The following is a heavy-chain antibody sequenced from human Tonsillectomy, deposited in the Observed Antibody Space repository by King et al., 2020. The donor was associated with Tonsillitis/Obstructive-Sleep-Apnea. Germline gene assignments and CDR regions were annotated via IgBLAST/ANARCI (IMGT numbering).Heavy chain of an antibody. Sequence: EVQLVQSGGGLVQPGGSLRLSCAASGFTFSIYEMNWVRQAPGKGLEWVSYISSSESTKYYADSVKGRFTISRDNAKNSLYLQLNSLRVEDTAVYYCAREPENYYGMDVWGQWTTVTVSS. J-gene: IGHJ6*02. CDR1: GFTFSIYE. D-gene: IGHD2/OR15-2a*01. CDR3: AREPENYYGMDV. CDR2: ISSSESTK. V-gene: IGHV3-48*03.